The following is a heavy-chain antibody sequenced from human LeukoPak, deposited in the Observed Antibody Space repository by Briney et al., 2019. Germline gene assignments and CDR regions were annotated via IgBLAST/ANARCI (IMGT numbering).Heavy chain of an antibody. D-gene: IGHD5-12*01. Sequence: PGGSLRLSCAASGFTFSSYEMNWVRQAPGKGLEWVSYISRSGSTIYYADSVKGRFTISRDNAKNSLYLQMNSLRAEDTAVYYCARAVGYSGFSDYWGQGTLVTVSS. V-gene: IGHV3-48*03. CDR2: ISRSGSTI. CDR3: ARAVGYSGFSDY. J-gene: IGHJ4*02. CDR1: GFTFSSYE.